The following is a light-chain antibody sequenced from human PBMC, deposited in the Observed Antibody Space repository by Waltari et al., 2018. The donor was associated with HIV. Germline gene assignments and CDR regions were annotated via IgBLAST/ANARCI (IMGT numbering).Light chain of an antibody. J-gene: IGLJ2*01. CDR1: SSDVGSYNP. CDR3: ISYKSGGTLI. CDR2: EVT. Sequence: QSALTQPPSVSGSPGQSVAISCTGTSSDVGSYNPVSWYRQLPGTAPKLMIYEVTNRPSGVPDRCSGSKSGNTASLTISGLQAEDEADYYCISYKSGGTLIFGGGTKMTVL. V-gene: IGLV2-18*02.